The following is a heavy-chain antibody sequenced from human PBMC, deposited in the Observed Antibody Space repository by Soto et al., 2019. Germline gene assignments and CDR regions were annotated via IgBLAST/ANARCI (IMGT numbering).Heavy chain of an antibody. J-gene: IGHJ4*02. Sequence: SETLSLTCAVYGGSFSGYYWSWIRQPPGKGLEWFGEINRSGSTNYNPSLKSRVTISVDTSKNQFSLKLISVTAADTAVHYSARGCRRGGSSCYAWASPLDYWGQGTLVTVSS. CDR3: ARGCRRGGSSCYAWASPLDY. D-gene: IGHD6-13*01. CDR2: INRSGST. CDR1: GGSFSGYY. V-gene: IGHV4-34*01.